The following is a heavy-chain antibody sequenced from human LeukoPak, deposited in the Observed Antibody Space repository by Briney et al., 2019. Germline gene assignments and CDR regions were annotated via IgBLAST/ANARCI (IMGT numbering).Heavy chain of an antibody. D-gene: IGHD3-9*01. Sequence: PGGSLRLSCAASGFTFSSYAMSWVRQAPGKGLEWVSAISGSGGGTYYADSVKGRFTISRDNSKNTLYLQMNSLRAEDTAVYYCAKDPYYDILTGYYLSFDYWGQGTLVTVSS. CDR2: ISGSGGGT. V-gene: IGHV3-23*01. J-gene: IGHJ4*02. CDR1: GFTFSSYA. CDR3: AKDPYYDILTGYYLSFDY.